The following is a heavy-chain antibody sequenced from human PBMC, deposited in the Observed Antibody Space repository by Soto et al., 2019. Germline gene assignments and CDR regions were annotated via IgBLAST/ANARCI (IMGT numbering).Heavy chain of an antibody. V-gene: IGHV4-59*01. Sequence: SETLSLTCTVSGGSISSYYWSWIRQPPGKGQEWIGYIYYSGSTNYNPSLKSRVTISVDTSKNQFSLKLSSVTAADTAVFYCARGLNDGSGYYTWFDPWGQGTLVIVSS. D-gene: IGHD3-3*01. CDR2: IYYSGST. CDR3: ARGLNDGSGYYTWFDP. J-gene: IGHJ5*02. CDR1: GGSISSYY.